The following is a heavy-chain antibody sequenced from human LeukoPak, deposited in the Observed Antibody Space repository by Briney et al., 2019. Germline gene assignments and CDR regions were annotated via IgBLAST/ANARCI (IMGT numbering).Heavy chain of an antibody. CDR3: ARDSTGIAVAGNSPDFDY. J-gene: IGHJ4*02. V-gene: IGHV1-18*01. D-gene: IGHD6-19*01. Sequence: GASVKVSCKASGYTXTSNGISGVRQAPGQGLEWMGWISAYNGNTNYAQKLQGRVTMTTDTSTSTAYMELRSLRSDDTAVYYCARDSTGIAVAGNSPDFDYWGQGTLVTVSS. CDR1: GYTXTSNG. CDR2: ISAYNGNT.